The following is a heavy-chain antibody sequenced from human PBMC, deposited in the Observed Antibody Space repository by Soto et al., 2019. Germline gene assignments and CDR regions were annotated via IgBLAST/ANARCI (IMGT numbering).Heavy chain of an antibody. CDR2: IIPIFGTA. J-gene: IGHJ6*02. D-gene: IGHD2-2*02. CDR1: GGTFSSYA. V-gene: IGHV1-69*01. Sequence: QVQLVQSGAEVKKPGSSVKVSCKASGGTFSSYAISWVRQAPGQGLEWMGGIIPIFGTANYAQKLQGRVTITADESTSTAYMELSSLRSEDTAVYYCARDRGYCSSTSCYIYYYGMDVWGQGTTVTVSS. CDR3: ARDRGYCSSTSCYIYYYGMDV.